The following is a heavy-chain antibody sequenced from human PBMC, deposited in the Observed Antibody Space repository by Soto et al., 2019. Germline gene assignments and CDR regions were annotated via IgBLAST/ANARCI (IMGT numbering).Heavy chain of an antibody. CDR3: ARDRYDGSGSPYPDY. V-gene: IGHV4-59*01. CDR1: GGSMSEYF. Sequence: SETLSLTCSVSGGSMSEYFWSWIRQSPGKGLEWIGYIYYLGSTDYNPSLKSRVTISVDTSKRQFSLRLTSVTAADTAVYYCARDRYDGSGSPYPDYWGPGTQVTVSS. D-gene: IGHD3-10*01. CDR2: IYYLGST. J-gene: IGHJ4*02.